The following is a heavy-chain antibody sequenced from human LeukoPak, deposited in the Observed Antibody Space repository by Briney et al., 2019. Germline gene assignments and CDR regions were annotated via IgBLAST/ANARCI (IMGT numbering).Heavy chain of an antibody. V-gene: IGHV3-23*01. CDR2: IGGSGGST. CDR1: GFTFSSYA. D-gene: IGHD3-22*01. CDR3: AKGAMIVVVITPFDY. J-gene: IGHJ4*02. Sequence: GGSLRLSCAASGFTFSSYAMSWVRRAPGKGLEWVSGIGGSGGSTYYADSVKGRFTISRDNSKNTLYLQMNSLRAEDTAVYYCAKGAMIVVVITPFDYWGQGTLVTVSS.